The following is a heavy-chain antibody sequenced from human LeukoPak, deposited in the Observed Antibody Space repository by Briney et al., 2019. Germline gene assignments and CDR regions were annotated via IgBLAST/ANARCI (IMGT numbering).Heavy chain of an antibody. D-gene: IGHD1-26*01. CDR3: AKVQSDIVGAMFFAFDV. V-gene: IGHV3-21*06. CDR2: IIGSGSEM. CDR1: VFTFNSYS. J-gene: IGHJ3*01. Sequence: GGSLRLSCGVSVFTFNSYSMNWVRQAPGKGLEWVASIIGSGSEMFYADSLKGRFTISRDNSENSLYLQMNSVRVEDTAVYYCAKVQSDIVGAMFFAFDVWGQGTMVSVSS.